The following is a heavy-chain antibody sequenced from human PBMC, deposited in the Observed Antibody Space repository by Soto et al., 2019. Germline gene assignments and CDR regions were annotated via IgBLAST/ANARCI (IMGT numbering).Heavy chain of an antibody. CDR1: GYTFTSYY. J-gene: IGHJ4*02. Sequence: ASVKVSCKASGYTFTSYYMHWVRQAPGQGLEWMGIINPSGGSTSYAQKFQGRVTMTRDTSTSTVYMELSSLRSEDTAVYYCARGFYYYDSSGYYYEVNIDYWGQGTLVTVSS. V-gene: IGHV1-46*01. CDR2: INPSGGST. CDR3: ARGFYYYDSSGYYYEVNIDY. D-gene: IGHD3-22*01.